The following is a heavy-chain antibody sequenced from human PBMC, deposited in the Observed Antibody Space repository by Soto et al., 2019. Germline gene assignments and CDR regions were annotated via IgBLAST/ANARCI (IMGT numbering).Heavy chain of an antibody. V-gene: IGHV4-31*03. CDR1: GASITTAYY. CDR3: ARGSRLDP. Sequence: PSETLSLTCTVSGASITTAYYWTWVRQHPVKGLEWIGHIYYTGNTYYNPSLKSRLNISLDTSNNQFSLQLESVTAADTAIYYCARGSRLDPWGQGTLVTVSS. J-gene: IGHJ5*02. D-gene: IGHD1-26*01. CDR2: IYYTGNT.